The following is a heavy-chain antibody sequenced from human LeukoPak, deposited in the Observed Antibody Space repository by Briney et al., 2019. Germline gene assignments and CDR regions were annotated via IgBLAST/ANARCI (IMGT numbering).Heavy chain of an antibody. V-gene: IGHV3-23*01. CDR1: GFTFSSSA. D-gene: IGHD1-1*01. J-gene: IGHJ4*02. CDR2: ISGSGGTT. Sequence: PGGSLRLSCAASGFTFSSSAMSWVRQAPGKGLEWVSAISGSGGTTFYADSEKGRFTISRDNSKKTLYLQMNSLRAEDTAVYYCAKRDRGEVRKYYFDYWGQGTLVTVSS. CDR3: AKRDRGEVRKYYFDY.